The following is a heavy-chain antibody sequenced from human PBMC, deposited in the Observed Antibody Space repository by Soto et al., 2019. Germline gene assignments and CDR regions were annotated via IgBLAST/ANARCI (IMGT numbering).Heavy chain of an antibody. D-gene: IGHD6-6*01. CDR3: ARQGYSSSSRAFYYYYGMDV. V-gene: IGHV5-10-1*01. CDR1: GYSFTSYW. J-gene: IGHJ6*02. Sequence: GESLKISCKGSGYSFTSYWISWVRQMPGKGLEWMGRIDPSDSYTNYSPSFQGYVTISADKSISTAYLQWSSLKASDTAMYYCARQGYSSSSRAFYYYYGMDVWGQGTTVTVSS. CDR2: IDPSDSYT.